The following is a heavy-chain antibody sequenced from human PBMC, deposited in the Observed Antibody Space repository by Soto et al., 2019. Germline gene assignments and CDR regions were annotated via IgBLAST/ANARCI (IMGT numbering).Heavy chain of an antibody. V-gene: IGHV3-23*01. CDR2: SSATGAGT. D-gene: IGHD1-7*01. CDR3: AKDRRAGGNYGFYSDF. CDR1: GFTFSSYG. J-gene: IGHJ4*02. Sequence: EVQLSESGGGLVQPGGSLRLSCAASGFTFSSYGMTWVRQAPGKGLEWVSFSSATGAGTYYADSVKGRFTISRVNSKNTLYLQMTSLRADDTAVYYCAKDRRAGGNYGFYSDFWGQGALVIVSS.